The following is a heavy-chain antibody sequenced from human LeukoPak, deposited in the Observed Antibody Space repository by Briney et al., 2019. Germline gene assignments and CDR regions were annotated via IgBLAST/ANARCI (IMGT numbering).Heavy chain of an antibody. Sequence: PGGSLRLSCAVSGFTFNNYGMNWVRQAPGKGLVWVSRINSDGRSTNYADSVKGRFTISRDNAKNTLYLQMNSLRAEDTAVYYCASYCSGGSCHDFDYWGQGTLVTVSS. J-gene: IGHJ4*02. CDR2: INSDGRST. CDR1: GFTFNNYG. CDR3: ASYCSGGSCHDFDY. D-gene: IGHD2-15*01. V-gene: IGHV3-74*01.